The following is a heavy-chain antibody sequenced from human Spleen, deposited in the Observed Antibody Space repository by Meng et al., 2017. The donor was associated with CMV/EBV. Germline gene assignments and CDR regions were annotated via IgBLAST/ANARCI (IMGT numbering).Heavy chain of an antibody. CDR3: ASTRLRYYYYAMDV. CDR2: VYYSENT. D-gene: IGHD4-17*01. J-gene: IGHJ6*02. V-gene: IGHV4-59*12. Sequence: SETLSLTCTVSGASISPYFWSWVRQSPGKGLEWLGYVYYSENTNSESTAYNPSLRRRFTISVDTSRHQISLRLSSVTAADTAMYFCASTRLRYYYYAMDVWGQGTTVTVSS. CDR1: GASISPYF.